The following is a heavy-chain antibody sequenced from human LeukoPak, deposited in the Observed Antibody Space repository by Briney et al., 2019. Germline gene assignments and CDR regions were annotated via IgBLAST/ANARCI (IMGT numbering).Heavy chain of an antibody. D-gene: IGHD1-1*01. J-gene: IGHJ4*02. CDR2: IIPNSGDT. CDR3: ARGGGGAATGFH. CDR1: GYTSTDYY. Sequence: GASVKVSCKASGYTSTDYYIHWVRQAPGQGLEWMGWIIPNSGDTNYAQKFQGRVTITRDTSITTAYLELTRLISDDSAVYYCARGGGGAATGFHWGQGSLVTVSS. V-gene: IGHV1-2*02.